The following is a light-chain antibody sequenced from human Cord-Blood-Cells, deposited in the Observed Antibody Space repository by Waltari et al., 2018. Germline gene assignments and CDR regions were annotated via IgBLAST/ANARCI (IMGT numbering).Light chain of an antibody. J-gene: IGKJ4*01. CDR2: DAS. V-gene: IGKV3-11*01. CDR3: QPRSNWPLT. CDR1: QSVSSY. Sequence: EIVLTQSPATLSLSPGERATLSCRASQSVSSYLACYQQNPGQAPRLHIYDASNSATGIPARFSGRGSGTDFTLTISSLEPEDFAVYYCQPRSNWPLTFGGGTKVEIK.